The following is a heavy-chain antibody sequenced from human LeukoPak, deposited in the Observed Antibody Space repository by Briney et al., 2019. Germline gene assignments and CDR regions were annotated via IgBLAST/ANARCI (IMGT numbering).Heavy chain of an antibody. CDR2: INPSGGST. J-gene: IGHJ3*02. V-gene: IGHV1-46*01. CDR3: AREAVFTTVTIEVHAFDI. D-gene: IGHD4-17*01. CDR1: GYTFTSYY. Sequence: GASVKVSCKASGYTFTSYYMHWVRQAPGQGLEWMGRINPSGGSTSYAQKFQGRVTMTRDTSTSTVYMELSSLRSEDTAVYYCAREAVFTTVTIEVHAFDIWGQGTMVTVSS.